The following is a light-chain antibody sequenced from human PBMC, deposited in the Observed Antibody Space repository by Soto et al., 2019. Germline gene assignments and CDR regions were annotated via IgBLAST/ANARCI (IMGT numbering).Light chain of an antibody. Sequence: DIQMTQSPSSLSASLLYRVTISFRASQSFSNNLNWYQQKAGKAPKLLIYGASSLRSGVPSRFSGSGSGTEFTLTISSLQPDDFATYYCQNYNSYSEEFGQGTKVDIK. CDR3: QNYNSYSEE. CDR2: GAS. V-gene: IGKV1-5*01. CDR1: QSFSNN. J-gene: IGKJ1*01.